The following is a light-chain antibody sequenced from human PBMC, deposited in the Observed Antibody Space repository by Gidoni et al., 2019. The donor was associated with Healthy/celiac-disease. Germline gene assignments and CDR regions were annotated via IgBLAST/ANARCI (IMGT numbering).Light chain of an antibody. CDR2: DVS. Sequence: QSALTQPRSVSGAPGPSVTISCTGTSSDVGGSNYVSWYQQHPGKAPKLMIYDVSKRPSGVPDRFSGSKSGNTASLTISGLQAEDEADYYCCSYAGSYTPVVFGGGTKLTVL. CDR3: CSYAGSYTPVV. J-gene: IGLJ2*01. CDR1: SSDVGGSNY. V-gene: IGLV2-11*01.